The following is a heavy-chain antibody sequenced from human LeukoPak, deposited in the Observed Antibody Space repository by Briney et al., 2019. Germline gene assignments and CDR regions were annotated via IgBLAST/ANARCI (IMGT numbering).Heavy chain of an antibody. V-gene: IGHV1-69*05. Sequence: VASVKVSCKASGGTFSTYAISWVRQAPGQGLEWMGGIIPISGTANYAQKFQGRVTITTDESTSTAYMELRSLRSEDPAVYSCARDNFSLRINGVFDYWGQGTLVTVSS. J-gene: IGHJ4*02. CDR1: GGTFSTYA. CDR2: IIPISGTA. CDR3: ARDNFSLRINGVFDY. D-gene: IGHD7-27*01.